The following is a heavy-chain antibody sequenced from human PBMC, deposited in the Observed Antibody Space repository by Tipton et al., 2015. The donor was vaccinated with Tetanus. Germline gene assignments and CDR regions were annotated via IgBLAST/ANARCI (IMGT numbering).Heavy chain of an antibody. J-gene: IGHJ5*02. CDR2: ISGSGGST. Sequence: SLRLSCAGSGFTFSSNAMSWVRQAPGKGLEWVSAISGSGGSTYYADSVKGRFSISRDNSKDTLYLQMNSLRVEDTAIYYCAKYGWNGVTWGQGTPVIVSS. CDR3: AKYGWNGVT. CDR1: GFTFSSNA. V-gene: IGHV3-23*01. D-gene: IGHD1-1*01.